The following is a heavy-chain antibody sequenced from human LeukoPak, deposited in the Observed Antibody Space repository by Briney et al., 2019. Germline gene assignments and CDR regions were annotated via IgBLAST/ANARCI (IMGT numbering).Heavy chain of an antibody. CDR2: ISAYNGNT. V-gene: IGHV1-18*01. CDR3: ASEAVGYYDSSGTTG. D-gene: IGHD3-22*01. CDR1: GYTFTSYG. J-gene: IGHJ4*02. Sequence: ASVKVSCKASGYTFTSYGISWVRQAPGQGLEWMGWISAYNGNTNYAQKLQGRVTMTTDTSTSTAYMELRSLRSDDTAVYYCASEAVGYYDSSGTTGWGQGTLVTVSS.